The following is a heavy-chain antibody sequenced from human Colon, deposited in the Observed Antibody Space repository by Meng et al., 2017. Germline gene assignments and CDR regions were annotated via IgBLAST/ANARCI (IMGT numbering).Heavy chain of an antibody. CDR2: IIGDGSAR. CDR1: VFTFSDFW. V-gene: IGHV3-74*01. CDR3: AKDLHIAAANY. Sequence: EPGGGLGQRVGSLRLPCEASVFTFSDFWMHWVRQAPGKGLEWVSRIIGDGSARDYADSVKGRFIISRDNAKTTVYLEMNNLRSEDTAIYYCAKDLHIAAANYWGQGTLVTVSS. J-gene: IGHJ4*02. D-gene: IGHD6-13*01.